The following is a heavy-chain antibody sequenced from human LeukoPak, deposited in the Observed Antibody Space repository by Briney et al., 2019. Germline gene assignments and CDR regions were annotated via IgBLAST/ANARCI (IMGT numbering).Heavy chain of an antibody. Sequence: SETLSLTCTVSGGSISSSSYYWGWIRQPPGKGLEWIGSIYYSGSTYYNPSLKSRVTISVDTSKNQFSLKLSSVTAADTAVYYCARYGSGSYWTNFDYWRQGTLVTVSS. D-gene: IGHD1-26*01. CDR3: ARYGSGSYWTNFDY. CDR1: GGSISSSSYY. J-gene: IGHJ4*02. V-gene: IGHV4-39*01. CDR2: IYYSGST.